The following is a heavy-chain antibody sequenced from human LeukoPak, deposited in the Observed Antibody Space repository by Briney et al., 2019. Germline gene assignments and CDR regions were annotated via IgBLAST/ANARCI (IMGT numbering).Heavy chain of an antibody. J-gene: IGHJ4*02. CDR3: ARQENDSSGPFDY. CDR2: IYYSGST. CDR1: GGSISSSSYY. Sequence: SETLSLTCTVSGGSISSSSYYWGWIRQPPGKGLEWIGSIYYSGSTYYNPSLKSRVTMSLDTSKNQFSLKLSSVTAADTAVYYCARQENDSSGPFDYWGQGTLVTVSS. D-gene: IGHD3-22*01. V-gene: IGHV4-39*01.